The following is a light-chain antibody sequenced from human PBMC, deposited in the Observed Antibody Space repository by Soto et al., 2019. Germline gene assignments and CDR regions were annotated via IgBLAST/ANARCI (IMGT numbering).Light chain of an antibody. J-gene: IGKJ1*01. CDR3: QQSYSTPWT. V-gene: IGKV1-39*01. CDR2: AAF. CDR1: QSISSN. Sequence: DIQMTQSPSSLSASVGDRVTITCRASQSISSNLNWYQQKQGKXXNXXIYAAFSLQSGVPSRFSGGGSGTDGTLSISSLQPEDGATYDGQQSYSTPWTFGQGTKVDIK.